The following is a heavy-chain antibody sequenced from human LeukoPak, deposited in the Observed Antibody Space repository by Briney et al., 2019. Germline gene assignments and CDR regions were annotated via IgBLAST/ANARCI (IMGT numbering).Heavy chain of an antibody. CDR2: INHSGST. D-gene: IGHD3-10*01. Sequence: PSETLSLTCAVYGGSFSGYYWSWIRQPPGKGLEWIGEINHSGSTSYNPSLKSRVTISVDTSKNQFSLKLSSVTAADTAVYYCARYGSGSYWYYYYGMDVWGQGTTVTVSS. CDR3: ARYGSGSYWYYYYGMDV. J-gene: IGHJ6*02. V-gene: IGHV4-34*01. CDR1: GGSFSGYY.